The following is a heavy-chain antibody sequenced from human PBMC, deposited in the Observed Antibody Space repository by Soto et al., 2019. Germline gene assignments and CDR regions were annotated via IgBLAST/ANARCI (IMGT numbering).Heavy chain of an antibody. D-gene: IGHD5-12*01. V-gene: IGHV3-48*01. CDR1: GFTFSSYS. CDR2: ISSSSGSI. CDR3: HGYGY. J-gene: IGHJ4*02. Sequence: GSLRLSCAASGFTFSSYSMNWVRQAPGKGLEWVSYISSSSGSIFYADSVKGRFSISRDISKNTLYLQMNSLRAEDTAVYYCHGYGYWGQGTLVTVSS.